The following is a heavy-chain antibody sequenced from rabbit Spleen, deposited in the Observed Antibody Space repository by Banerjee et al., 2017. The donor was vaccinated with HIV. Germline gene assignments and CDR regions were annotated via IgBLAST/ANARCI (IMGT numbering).Heavy chain of an antibody. CDR2: IYGGSSGNT. J-gene: IGHJ4*01. CDR1: GFTLSSYW. CDR3: ARETSSGWGVVSFYLNL. Sequence: QSLEESGGGLAKPGASLTLTCTASGFTLSSYWMCWVRQAPGKGLEWIACIYGGSSGNTWYASWAKGRFTISKTSSTTVTLQMTSLTAADTATYFCARETSSGWGVVSFYLNLWGPGTLVTVS. V-gene: IGHV1S40*01. D-gene: IGHD4-1*01.